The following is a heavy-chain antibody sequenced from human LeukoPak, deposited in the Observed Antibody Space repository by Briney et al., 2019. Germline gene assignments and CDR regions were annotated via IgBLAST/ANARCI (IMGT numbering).Heavy chain of an antibody. CDR2: ISSSGSTI. D-gene: IGHD3-10*01. J-gene: IGHJ4*02. Sequence: GGSLRLSCAASGFTFSSYEMNWVRQAPGKGLEGVSYISSSGSTIYYADSVKGRFTISRDNAKNSLYLQMNSLRAEDTAVYYCASGGSYYPCDYWGQGTLVTVSS. CDR1: GFTFSSYE. CDR3: ASGGSYYPCDY. V-gene: IGHV3-48*03.